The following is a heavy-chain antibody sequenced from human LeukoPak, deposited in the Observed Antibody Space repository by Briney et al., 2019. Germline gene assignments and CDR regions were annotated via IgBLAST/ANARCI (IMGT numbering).Heavy chain of an antibody. D-gene: IGHD5-18*01. J-gene: IGHJ4*02. CDR3: ARVSVYGYLSY. CDR1: GYTFTSYD. Sequence: ASVKVSCKASGYTFTSYDFNWVRQATGQRPEWMGWMSPNSGDTGYAQKFQDRVTMTRNTSISTAYMELSSLRSEDTAVYYCARVSVYGYLSYWGQGTLVTVSS. V-gene: IGHV1-8*01. CDR2: MSPNSGDT.